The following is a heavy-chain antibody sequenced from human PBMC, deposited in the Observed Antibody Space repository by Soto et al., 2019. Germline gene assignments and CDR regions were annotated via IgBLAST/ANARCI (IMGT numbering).Heavy chain of an antibody. CDR1: GGSISSSSYY. CDR2: IYYSGST. J-gene: IGHJ4*02. Sequence: SETLSLTCTVSGGSISSSSYYWGWIRQPPGKGLEWIGNIYYSGSTYYNPSLKSRVTISVDTSKNQFSLRLRSVTAAYTAVYYCASTPLFHGPLLKSFDYWGQGTLVTVSS. V-gene: IGHV4-39*07. D-gene: IGHD3-10*02. CDR3: ASTPLFHGPLLKSFDY.